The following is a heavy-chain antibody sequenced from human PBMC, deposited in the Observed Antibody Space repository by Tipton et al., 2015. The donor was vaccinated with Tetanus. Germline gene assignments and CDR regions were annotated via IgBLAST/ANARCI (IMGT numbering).Heavy chain of an antibody. CDR1: GDSVSGYY. Sequence: TLSLTCTVSGDSVSGYYWSWIRQPPGKGPEWIGYVYYTGSTNHNPSLKSRVTISMDRSKNQISLQLTSVTAADTAVYFCAGVTAQRTELYFDHWGQGTLVTVSS. V-gene: IGHV4-59*02. CDR3: AGVTAQRTELYFDH. J-gene: IGHJ4*02. CDR2: VYYTGST. D-gene: IGHD6-13*01.